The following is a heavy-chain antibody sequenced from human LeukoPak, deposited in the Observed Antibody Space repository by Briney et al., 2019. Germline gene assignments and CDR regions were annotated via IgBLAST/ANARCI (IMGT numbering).Heavy chain of an antibody. D-gene: IGHD6-6*01. Sequence: PSQTLSLTCTVSGGSISSGGYYWSWIRQHPGKGLEWIGYIYYSGSTYYNPSLKSRVTISVDTSKNQFSLKLSSVTAADTAVYYCARHVRARIAARRGWFDPWGQGTLVTVSS. CDR3: ARHVRARIAARRGWFDP. J-gene: IGHJ5*02. CDR1: GGSISSGGYY. CDR2: IYYSGST. V-gene: IGHV4-31*03.